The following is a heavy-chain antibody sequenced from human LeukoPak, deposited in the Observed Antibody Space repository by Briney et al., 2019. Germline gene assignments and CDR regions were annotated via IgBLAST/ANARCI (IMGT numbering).Heavy chain of an antibody. Sequence: SETLSLTCTVSGYSISSGYYWGWIRQPPGQGLEWIGSTYHSGSTYYNPSLKSRVTISVDTSKNQFSLKLSSVTAADTAVYYCARDLTNSGSYFDAFDIWGQGTMVTVSS. V-gene: IGHV4-38-2*02. CDR2: TYHSGST. J-gene: IGHJ3*02. D-gene: IGHD1-26*01. CDR3: ARDLTNSGSYFDAFDI. CDR1: GYSISSGYY.